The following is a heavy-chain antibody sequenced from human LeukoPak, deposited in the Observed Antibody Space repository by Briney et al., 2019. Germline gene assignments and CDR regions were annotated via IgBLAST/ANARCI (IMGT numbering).Heavy chain of an antibody. D-gene: IGHD3-9*01. CDR1: GGSIISSSYY. J-gene: IGHJ6*03. Sequence: SETLSLTCTVSGGSIISSSYYWGWIRQPPGKGLEWIGSIYYSGSTYYNPSLKSRVTISVDTSKNQFSLKLSSVTAADTAVYYCARNQPRYYDILTGYPSIYYYYMDVWGKGTTVTISS. V-gene: IGHV4-39*01. CDR3: ARNQPRYYDILTGYPSIYYYYMDV. CDR2: IYYSGST.